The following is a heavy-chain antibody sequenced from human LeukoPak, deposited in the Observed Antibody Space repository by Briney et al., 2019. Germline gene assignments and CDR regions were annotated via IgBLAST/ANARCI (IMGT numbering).Heavy chain of an antibody. J-gene: IGHJ4*02. CDR3: ARDLNYYESSAGDY. D-gene: IGHD3-22*01. V-gene: IGHV1-46*01. Sequence: KFQGRVTMTRDTSTSTVYMELSSLRSEDTAVYYCARDLNYYESSAGDYWGQGTLVTVSS.